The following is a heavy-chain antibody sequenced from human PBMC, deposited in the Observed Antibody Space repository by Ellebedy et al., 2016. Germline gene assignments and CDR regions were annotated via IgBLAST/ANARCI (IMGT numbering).Heavy chain of an antibody. Sequence: GESLKISXAASGFVFGAYTMNWVRQAPGKGLEWVSSISSSGAYTYYTDSVKGRFSISRDNAKNSLSLQMNSLRDDDTAGYYCAREGHTQTYNWFDPWGQGTLVTVSS. CDR2: ISSSGAYT. J-gene: IGHJ5*02. CDR3: AREGHTQTYNWFDP. CDR1: GFVFGAYT. V-gene: IGHV3-21*01. D-gene: IGHD2-15*01.